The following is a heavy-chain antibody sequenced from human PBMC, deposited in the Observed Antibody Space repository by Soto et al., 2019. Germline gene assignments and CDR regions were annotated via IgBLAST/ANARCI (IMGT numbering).Heavy chain of an antibody. CDR1: GVSISSNY. CDR3: ARYRREAVAGYTLDN. V-gene: IGHV4-59*01. D-gene: IGHD6-13*01. Sequence: SETLSLTCPVSGVSISSNYWTWIRQPPGKGLEWIGYVYNSGSTNYNPSLKSRVTISEDTSKSQFSLKVNSMTAADTAVYYCARYRREAVAGYTLDNWGQGILVTVS. CDR2: VYNSGST. J-gene: IGHJ4*02.